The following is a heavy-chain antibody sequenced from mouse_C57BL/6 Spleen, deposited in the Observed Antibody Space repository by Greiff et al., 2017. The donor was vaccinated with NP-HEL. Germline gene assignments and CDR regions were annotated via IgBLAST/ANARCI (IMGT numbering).Heavy chain of an antibody. Sequence: QVQLQQPGAELVMPGASVKLSCKASGYTFTSYWMHWVKQRPGQGLEWIGEIDPSDSYTNYNQKFKGKFTLTVDKSSSTAYMQLSSLTSEDSAVYYCARYYYDYDLPFDYWGQGTTLTVSS. D-gene: IGHD2-4*01. CDR3: ARYYYDYDLPFDY. V-gene: IGHV1-69*01. CDR1: GYTFTSYW. J-gene: IGHJ2*01. CDR2: IDPSDSYT.